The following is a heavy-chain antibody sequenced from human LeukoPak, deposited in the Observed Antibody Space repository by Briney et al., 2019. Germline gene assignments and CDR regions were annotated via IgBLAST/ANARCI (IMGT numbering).Heavy chain of an antibody. J-gene: IGHJ6*03. V-gene: IGHV5-51*01. CDR2: IYPGDSDT. CDR3: ARAPWFGELSSYYMDV. Sequence: GESLKISCKGSGYSFTSYWIGWVRQMPGKGLEWMGIIYPGDSDTRYSPSFQGQVTISADKSISTAYLQWSSLKASDTAMYYCARAPWFGELSSYYMDVWGKGTTVTVSS. CDR1: GYSFTSYW. D-gene: IGHD3-10*01.